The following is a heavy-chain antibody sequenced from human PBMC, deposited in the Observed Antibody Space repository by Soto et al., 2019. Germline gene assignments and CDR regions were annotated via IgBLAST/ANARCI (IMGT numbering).Heavy chain of an antibody. V-gene: IGHV4-30-2*01. CDR2: IYHSGST. D-gene: IGHD1-1*01. CDR1: GGSISSGGYS. Sequence: SETLSLTCAVSGGSISSGGYSWNWIRQPLGKGLEWIGYIYHSGSTYYNPSLKSRVTISVDKSKNQFSLKLTSVTAADTAVYYCARDQLEGNWFDPWGQGTLVTSPQ. CDR3: ARDQLEGNWFDP. J-gene: IGHJ5*02.